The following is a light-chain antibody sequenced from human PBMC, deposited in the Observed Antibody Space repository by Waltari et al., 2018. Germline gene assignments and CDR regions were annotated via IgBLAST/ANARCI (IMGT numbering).Light chain of an antibody. CDR1: QDISSW. CDR3: QQGFSFPLT. Sequence: DIQMTQSPSSVSASLGDRVTITCRASQDISSWLAWYQQKPGKAPKVLIYSASSLRSVVPSRFSGSGSRTDFTLTISSLQPEDFAVYFCQQGFSFPLTFGPGTKVDMK. J-gene: IGKJ3*01. V-gene: IGKV1D-12*01. CDR2: SAS.